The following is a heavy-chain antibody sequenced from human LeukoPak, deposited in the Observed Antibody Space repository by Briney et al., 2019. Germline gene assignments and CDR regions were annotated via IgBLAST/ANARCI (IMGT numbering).Heavy chain of an antibody. CDR1: GGSISSSSYY. CDR3: ARVRHGPDY. Sequence: SETLSLTCTVSGGSISSSSYYWGWIRHPPGKGLEWIGSIYYSGSTYYNPSLKSRVTISVDTSKNQFSLKLSSVTAADTAVYYCARVRHGPDYWGQGTLVTVSS. J-gene: IGHJ4*02. V-gene: IGHV4-39*01. CDR2: IYYSGST. D-gene: IGHD3/OR15-3a*01.